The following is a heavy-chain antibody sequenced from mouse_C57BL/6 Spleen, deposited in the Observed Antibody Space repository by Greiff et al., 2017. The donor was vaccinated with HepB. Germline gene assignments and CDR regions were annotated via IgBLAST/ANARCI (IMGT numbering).Heavy chain of an antibody. J-gene: IGHJ4*01. D-gene: IGHD1-1*01. Sequence: EVHLVESGGGLVKPGGSLKLSCAASGFTFSDYGMHWVRQAPEKGLEWVAYISSGSSTIYYADTMKGRFTISRDNAKNTMFLQMTSLRSWDTAMYYGARRGYYGSRSYYYAMDYWGQGTSVTVSS. V-gene: IGHV5-17*01. CDR3: ARRGYYGSRSYYYAMDY. CDR1: GFTFSDYG. CDR2: ISSGSSTI.